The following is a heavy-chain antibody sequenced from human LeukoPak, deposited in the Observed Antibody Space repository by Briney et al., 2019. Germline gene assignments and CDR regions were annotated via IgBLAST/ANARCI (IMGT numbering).Heavy chain of an antibody. V-gene: IGHV1-18*01. CDR3: ARSPPLDHWKTRGFYYYYGMDV. D-gene: IGHD1-1*01. CDR2: ISAYNGNT. Sequence: GASVKVSCKASGYTFTSYGISWVRQAPGQGLEWMGWISAYNGNTNYAQKLQGRVTMTTDTSTSTAYMELRSLRSDDTAVYYCARSPPLDHWKTRGFYYYYGMDVWGQGTTVTVSS. CDR1: GYTFTSYG. J-gene: IGHJ6*02.